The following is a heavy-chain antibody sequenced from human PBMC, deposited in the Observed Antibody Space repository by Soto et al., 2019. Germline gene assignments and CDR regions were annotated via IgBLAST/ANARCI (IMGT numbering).Heavy chain of an antibody. J-gene: IGHJ4*02. V-gene: IGHV3-48*02. D-gene: IGHD6-19*01. CDR2: ITSGSSTR. Sequence: PRGPLLLSCGASGFTCSSYSMNRVRQAPGEGTVWVSSITSGSSTRYYEASEKWRFTMPRDNAKNSLYLQMNSLRDEDTAVYYCESNSPASSGWQLYYWGQGTLVSVSS. CDR1: GFTCSSYS. CDR3: ESNSPASSGWQLYY.